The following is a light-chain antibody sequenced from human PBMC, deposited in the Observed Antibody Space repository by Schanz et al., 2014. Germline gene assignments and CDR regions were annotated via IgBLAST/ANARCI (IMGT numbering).Light chain of an antibody. CDR2: AAS. V-gene: IGKV3-15*01. Sequence: EVVMTQSPITLTVFPGERATLSCKTSQSVTTNLAWYQQKPGQAPRLLIYAASTRAAGIPARFGGSGSGKEFTLTISRLEPEDFAVYYCQHYSLSPLFGQGTKVDI. CDR1: QSVTTN. CDR3: QHYSLSPL. J-gene: IGKJ1*01.